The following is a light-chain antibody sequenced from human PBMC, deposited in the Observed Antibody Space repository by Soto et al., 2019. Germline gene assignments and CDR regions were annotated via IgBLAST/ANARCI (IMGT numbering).Light chain of an antibody. V-gene: IGKV3D-20*02. CDR3: QQRAT. CDR1: QTVGITY. CDR2: DAS. J-gene: IGKJ5*01. Sequence: VLTQSPGTLSVSPGERATISCRASQTVGITYLTWYQQKPGQAPRLLIYDASNRATGFPARFRGSGSGTDFTLTISGQEPEDFAVYYCQQRATFGQGTRLEIK.